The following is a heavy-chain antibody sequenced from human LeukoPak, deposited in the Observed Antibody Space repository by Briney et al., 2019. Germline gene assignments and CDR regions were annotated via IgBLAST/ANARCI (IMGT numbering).Heavy chain of an antibody. CDR3: ARYFDCGSTSCLDFYYYYGMDV. V-gene: IGHV3-11*01. Sequence: GGSLRLSCAASGFTFSDYYMSWVRQAPGKGLELVSYISNSGDSIYYADSVKGRFTISRDNAKNSLYLQMNSLRVEDMAVYYCARYFDCGSTSCLDFYYYYGMDVWGQGTTVTVSS. CDR1: GFTFSDYY. CDR2: ISNSGDSI. J-gene: IGHJ6*02. D-gene: IGHD2-2*01.